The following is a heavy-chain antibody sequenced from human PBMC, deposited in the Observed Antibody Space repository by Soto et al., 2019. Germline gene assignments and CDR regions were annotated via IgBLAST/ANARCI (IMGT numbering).Heavy chain of an antibody. Sequence: SETLSLTCSVSGDSISSVNHYWNWIRQHPGKGLEWIGYIYYSGSTYYNPSLKSRVTLSVDTPKNQFSLNLRSVTAADTAVYYCARMAEVRWLDPWGQGTRVTVSS. CDR2: IYYSGST. CDR1: GDSISSVNHY. D-gene: IGHD3-10*01. J-gene: IGHJ5*02. V-gene: IGHV4-31*03. CDR3: ARMAEVRWLDP.